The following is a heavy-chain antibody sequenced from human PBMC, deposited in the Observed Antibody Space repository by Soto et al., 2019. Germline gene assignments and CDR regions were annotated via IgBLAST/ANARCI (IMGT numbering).Heavy chain of an antibody. CDR2: INAGNGNT. V-gene: IGHV1-3*01. CDR1: GYTFTRFN. CDR3: ARPKDYDDCIDS. D-gene: IGHD3-22*01. J-gene: IGHJ4*02. Sequence: GASVKVSCKASGYTFTRFNMHWVRQAPGQRLEWMGWINAGNGNTRYPQKFQGRVTFTRDTSANTAYMEVSSLMSEDTAVYYCARPKDYDDCIDSWGQGTLVTVSS.